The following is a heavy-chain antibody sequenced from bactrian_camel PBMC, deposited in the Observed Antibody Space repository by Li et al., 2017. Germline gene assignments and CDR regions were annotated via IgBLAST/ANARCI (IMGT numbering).Heavy chain of an antibody. V-gene: IGHV3S63*01. CDR3: AADGVNLQLARGYSY. Sequence: VQLVESGGGSVQAGGSLRLSCAAPGYTTDSNRIGWFRTAPGKAREGVAIITPRDGSTYYADSVKGRFTISQDNAKNTVYLQMNSLKPEDTAVYYCAADGVNLQLARGYSYWGQGTQVTVS. D-gene: IGHD6*01. CDR2: ITPRDGST. CDR1: GYTTDSNR. J-gene: IGHJ4*01.